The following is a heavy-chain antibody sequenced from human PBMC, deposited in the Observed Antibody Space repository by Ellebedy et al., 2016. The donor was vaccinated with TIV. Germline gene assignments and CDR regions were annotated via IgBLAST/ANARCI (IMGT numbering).Heavy chain of an antibody. D-gene: IGHD3-16*01. CDR3: ATGFVSAYTT. Sequence: GGSLRLSXAGSGFPFSVYWMHWVRQAPGKGLVWVARVDSAGNRVYGESVKGRFTISRDNAKNTVYLQMNDLRADDTAVYYCATGFVSAYTTWGQGTMVTVSS. V-gene: IGHV3-74*03. CDR2: VDSAGNR. CDR1: GFPFSVYW. J-gene: IGHJ3*01.